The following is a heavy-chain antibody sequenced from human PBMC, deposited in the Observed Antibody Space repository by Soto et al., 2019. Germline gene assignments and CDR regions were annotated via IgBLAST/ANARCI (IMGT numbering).Heavy chain of an antibody. Sequence: QLQLQESGPGLVKPSETLSLTCTVSGGSISSSSYYWGWIRQPPGKGLEWIGSIYYSGSTYYNPSLKSRVTISVDTSKNQFSLKLSSVTAADTAVYYCAKSVALDWYFDLWCRGTLVTVSS. CDR1: GGSISSSSYY. CDR2: IYYSGST. CDR3: AKSVALDWYFDL. J-gene: IGHJ2*01. V-gene: IGHV4-39*01. D-gene: IGHD6-19*01.